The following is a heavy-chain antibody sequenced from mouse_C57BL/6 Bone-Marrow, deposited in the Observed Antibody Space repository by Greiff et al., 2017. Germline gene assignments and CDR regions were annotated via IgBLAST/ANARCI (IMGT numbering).Heavy chain of an antibody. D-gene: IGHD1-1*01. J-gene: IGHJ2*01. Sequence: VQLQQPGAELVKPGASVKLSCKASGYTFTSYWMHWVKQRPGRGLEWIGRIDPNSGGTKYNEKFKSKATLTVDKPSSTAYMQLSSLTPDVSAVYDCARGRITTVGYYFDYWGQGTTLTVSS. V-gene: IGHV1-72*01. CDR2: IDPNSGGT. CDR1: GYTFTSYW. CDR3: ARGRITTVGYYFDY.